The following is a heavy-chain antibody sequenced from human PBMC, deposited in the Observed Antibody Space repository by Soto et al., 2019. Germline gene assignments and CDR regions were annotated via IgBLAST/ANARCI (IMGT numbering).Heavy chain of an antibody. CDR2: ISSSGSTI. V-gene: IGHV3-48*03. CDR1: GFTFSSYE. J-gene: IGHJ4*02. D-gene: IGHD3-22*01. CDR3: AREEVYYYDSSGKGLDY. Sequence: GWSLRLSCAASGFTFSSYEMNWVRQAPGKGLEWVSYISSSGSTIYYADSVKGRFTISRDNAKNSLYLQMNSLRAEDTAVYYCAREEVYYYDSSGKGLDYWGQGTLVTVSS.